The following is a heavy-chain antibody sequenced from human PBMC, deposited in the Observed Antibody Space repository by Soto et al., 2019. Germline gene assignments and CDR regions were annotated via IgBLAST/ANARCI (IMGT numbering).Heavy chain of an antibody. V-gene: IGHV1-24*01. CDR1: GYTLTELS. J-gene: IGHJ5*02. CDR3: ARDVVRYCSGGSCPGANWFDP. Sequence: GASVKVSCKVSGYTLTELSMHWVRQAPGKGLEWMGGFDPEDGETIYAQKFQGRVTMTTDTSTSTAYMELRSLRSDDTAVYYCARDVVRYCSGGSCPGANWFDPWGQGTLVTVSS. CDR2: FDPEDGET. D-gene: IGHD2-15*01.